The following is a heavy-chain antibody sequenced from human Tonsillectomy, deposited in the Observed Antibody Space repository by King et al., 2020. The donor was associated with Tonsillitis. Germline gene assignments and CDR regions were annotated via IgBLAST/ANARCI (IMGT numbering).Heavy chain of an antibody. CDR2: IFYTGRT. CDR3: WPPTPNPSTFGPVNPTVEPSNNRFALRLRSAPAADTAGDYCAGVLRDFDS. J-gene: IGHJ4*02. Sequence: VQLQESGPGLVKPSETLSLTCTVSGASISSGGYYWSWMRQHPGKGMEWIGHIFYTGRTYSNPSLSSRVTLSVDTPINQLSLWLSSVMAAATAVYDCWPPTPNPSTFGPVNPTVEPSNNRFALRLRSAPAADTAGDYCAGVLRDFDSWGQGTLVTASS. D-gene: IGHD1-14*01. CDR1: GASISSGGYY. V-gene: IGHV4-31*03.